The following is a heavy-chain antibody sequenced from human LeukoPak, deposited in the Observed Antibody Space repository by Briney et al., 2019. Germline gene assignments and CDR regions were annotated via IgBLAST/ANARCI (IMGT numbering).Heavy chain of an antibody. CDR3: ARDLSSWYAFDV. V-gene: IGHV1-2*02. Sequence: ASVKVSCKASGYTFTGYYMHWVRQAPGQGPEWMGWINPNGGGTNYAQKFQGRVTMTRDTSISTAYMELSRLRSDDTAVYYCARDLSSWYAFDVWGQGTMVTVSS. J-gene: IGHJ3*01. CDR1: GYTFTGYY. CDR2: INPNGGGT. D-gene: IGHD6-13*01.